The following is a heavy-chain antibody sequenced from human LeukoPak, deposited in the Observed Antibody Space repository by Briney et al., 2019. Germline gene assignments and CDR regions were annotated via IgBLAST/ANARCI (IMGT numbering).Heavy chain of an antibody. CDR3: ARGLGYCSSTSCYVLDY. CDR2: IYTSGST. Sequence: SETLSLTCTVSGGSVSNSNYYCGWVRQPAGKGLEWIGRIYTSGSTNYNPSLKSRVTMSVDTSKNQFSLKLSSVTAADTAVYYCARGLGYCSSTSCYVLDYWGQGTLVTVSS. V-gene: IGHV4-61*02. J-gene: IGHJ4*02. D-gene: IGHD2-2*01. CDR1: GGSVSNSNYY.